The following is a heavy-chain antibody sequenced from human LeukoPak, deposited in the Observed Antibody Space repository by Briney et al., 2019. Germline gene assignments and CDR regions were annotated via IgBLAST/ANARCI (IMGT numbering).Heavy chain of an antibody. CDR2: TSSDLNVK. CDR1: GFTFSSYG. V-gene: IGHV3-30*03. CDR3: AREGYYGSGSPPSLYFDY. Sequence: GGSLRLSCAASGFTFSSYGMHWVRQAPGKGLEWVAVTSSDLNVKLYADSVKGRFTISRDNSRSTLYLQMDSLRPEDTAIYYCAREGYYGSGSPPSLYFDYWGQGTLVTVSS. J-gene: IGHJ4*02. D-gene: IGHD3-10*01.